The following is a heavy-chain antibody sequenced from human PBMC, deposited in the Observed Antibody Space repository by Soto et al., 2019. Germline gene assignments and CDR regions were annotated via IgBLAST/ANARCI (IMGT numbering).Heavy chain of an antibody. J-gene: IGHJ4*01. Sequence: QAQLVQSGAEVKKPGASVKVSCKASGYTFTSSGIIWVRQAPGQGLEWMGWISGYNGNTGYRQKFQGRVTMTTDTSASTASVELRSLRSDATAVYYCASYGYTFVSDYLDHWGHGTLVAVCS. D-gene: IGHD1-1*01. CDR3: ASYGYTFVSDYLDH. CDR2: ISGYNGNT. CDR1: GYTFTSSG. V-gene: IGHV1-18*01.